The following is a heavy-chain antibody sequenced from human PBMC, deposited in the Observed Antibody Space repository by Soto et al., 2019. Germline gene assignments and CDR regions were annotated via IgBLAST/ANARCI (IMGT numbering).Heavy chain of an antibody. CDR2: IYPGDSNT. D-gene: IGHD3-3*01. J-gene: IGHJ6*02. V-gene: IGHV5-51*01. CDR3: ARHAYDFWSGHPNPRYYYGMDV. CDR1: GYSFTSYW. Sequence: EVQLVQSGAEVKKPGESLKISCKGSGYSFTSYWIGWVRQMPGKGLEWMGIIYPGDSNTRYIPSLQGQVTISVDKSISTAYLQWSSLKATDTAMYYCARHAYDFWSGHPNPRYYYGMDVWGQGTTVTVSS.